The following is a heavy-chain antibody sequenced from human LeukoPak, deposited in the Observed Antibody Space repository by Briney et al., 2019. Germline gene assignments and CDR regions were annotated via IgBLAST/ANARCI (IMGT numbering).Heavy chain of an antibody. CDR2: IYTSGST. Sequence: KSSETLSLTCTVSGGSISSGSYYWSWIRQPAGKGLEWIGRIYTSGSTNYNPSLKSRVTISVDTSKNQFSLKLSSVTAADTAVYYCARSPKAGNYYYYMDVWGKGTTVTVSS. CDR3: ARSPKAGNYYYYMDV. CDR1: GGSISSGSYY. V-gene: IGHV4-61*02. J-gene: IGHJ6*03.